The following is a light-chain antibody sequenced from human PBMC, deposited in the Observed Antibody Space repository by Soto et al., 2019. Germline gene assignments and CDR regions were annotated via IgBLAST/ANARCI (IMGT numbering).Light chain of an antibody. V-gene: IGLV2-8*01. CDR2: EVT. Sequence: QSVLTQPPSASGSPGQSVTISCTGTSSDIGAYNFVSWYQQHPGKAPKLIIYEVTQRPSGVPDRFSGSKSGNTASLTVSGLQAEDEAEYYCSSYAGSNIFYVFGTGTKVTVL. J-gene: IGLJ1*01. CDR3: SSYAGSNIFYV. CDR1: SSDIGAYNF.